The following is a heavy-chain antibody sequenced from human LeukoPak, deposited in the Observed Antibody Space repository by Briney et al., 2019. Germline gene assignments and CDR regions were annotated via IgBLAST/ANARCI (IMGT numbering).Heavy chain of an antibody. J-gene: IGHJ4*02. Sequence: GGSLRLSCAASGFTFSSYGMHWVRQAPGKGLEWVAVISYDGSNKYYADSVKGRFTISRGNSKNTLYLQMNSLRAEDTAVYYCAKEGVGSSGYYDYWGQGTLVTVSS. CDR1: GFTFSSYG. D-gene: IGHD3-22*01. CDR3: AKEGVGSSGYYDY. V-gene: IGHV3-30*18. CDR2: ISYDGSNK.